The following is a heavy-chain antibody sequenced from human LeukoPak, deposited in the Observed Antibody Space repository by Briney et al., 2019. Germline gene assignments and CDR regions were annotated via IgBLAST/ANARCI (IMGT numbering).Heavy chain of an antibody. D-gene: IGHD3-9*01. CDR1: GGTFSSYA. CDR2: IIPILGIA. Sequence: SVKVSCKASGGTFSSYAISWVRQAPGQGLEWMGRIIPILGIANYAQKFQGRVTITADKSTSTAYMELSSLRSEDTAVYYCARGGVLRYFDWLLGYFDYWGQGTLVTVSS. V-gene: IGHV1-69*04. CDR3: ARGGVLRYFDWLLGYFDY. J-gene: IGHJ4*02.